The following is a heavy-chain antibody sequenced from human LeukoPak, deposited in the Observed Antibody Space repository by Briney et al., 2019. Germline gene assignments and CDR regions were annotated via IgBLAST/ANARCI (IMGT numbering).Heavy chain of an antibody. V-gene: IGHV4-34*01. CDR1: GGSFSGYH. CDR3: ARAGPQRWLQGVDY. Sequence: SETLSLTCAVYGGSFSGYHWSWIRQPPGKGLEWIGEINHSGSTNYNPSLKSRVTISVDTSKNQFSLKLSSVTAADTAVYYCARAGPQRWLQGVDYWGQGTLVTVSS. J-gene: IGHJ4*02. CDR2: INHSGST. D-gene: IGHD5-24*01.